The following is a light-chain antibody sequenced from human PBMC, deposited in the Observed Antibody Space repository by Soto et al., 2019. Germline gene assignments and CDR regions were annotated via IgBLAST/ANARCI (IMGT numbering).Light chain of an antibody. V-gene: IGKV1-9*01. Sequence: DIELTQSPSFLSASVGDRVTITCRASQDISNFLAWFQQKPGRAPKLLIYAVFTLQSGVPSRFSVSGSGAEFTLTISSLQPEDFATYYCQQVDSYPLTCGGGTKVDIK. CDR2: AVF. CDR3: QQVDSYPLT. CDR1: QDISNF. J-gene: IGKJ4*01.